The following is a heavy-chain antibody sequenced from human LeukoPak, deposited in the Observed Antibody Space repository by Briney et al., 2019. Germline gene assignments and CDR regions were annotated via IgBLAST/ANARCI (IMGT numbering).Heavy chain of an antibody. CDR2: IYSGGST. J-gene: IGHJ4*02. Sequence: PGGSLRLSCAASGFTVSSNYMSWVRQAPGKGLEWVSVIYSGGSTYYADSVKGRFTISRDNSKNTLYLQMNSLRAEDTAVYYCATNRDGYNYYLDYWGQGTLATVSS. D-gene: IGHD5-24*01. CDR3: ATNRDGYNYYLDY. CDR1: GFTVSSNY. V-gene: IGHV3-53*01.